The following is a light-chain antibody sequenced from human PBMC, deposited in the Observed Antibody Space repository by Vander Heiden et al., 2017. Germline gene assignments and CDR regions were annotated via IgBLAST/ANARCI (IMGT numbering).Light chain of an antibody. CDR2: AAS. CDR3: QQSNSTLGT. J-gene: IGKJ3*01. V-gene: IGKV1-39*01. Sequence: DIQMTQSPSSLSASVGDRVTITCRASQSISSYLNWYQQKQGKAPKLLIYAASSLQSGVPSRFSGSGSGTDFTLTISRLQPEDFATYYCQQSNSTLGTFGHGTKVDIK. CDR1: QSISSY.